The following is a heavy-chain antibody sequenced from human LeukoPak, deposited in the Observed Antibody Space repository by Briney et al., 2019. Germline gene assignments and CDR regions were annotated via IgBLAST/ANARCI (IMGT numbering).Heavy chain of an antibody. CDR2: IIGIGVIT. Sequence: GGSLRLSCAASGLTFSSYAVSWVRQAPGKGLEWVSTIIGIGVITYYADSVKGRFTISRDNSKNTLYLQMNSQRAEDTAVYYCAKSANYGDYYWGQGTLVTVSS. J-gene: IGHJ4*02. V-gene: IGHV3-23*01. CDR1: GLTFSSYA. D-gene: IGHD4-17*01. CDR3: AKSANYGDYY.